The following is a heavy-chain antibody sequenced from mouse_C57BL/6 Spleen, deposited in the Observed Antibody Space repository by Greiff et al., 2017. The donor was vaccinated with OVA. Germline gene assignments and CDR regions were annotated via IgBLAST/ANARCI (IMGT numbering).Heavy chain of an antibody. V-gene: IGHV5-9-1*02. J-gene: IGHJ2*01. CDR1: GFTFSSYA. Sequence: EVKLMESGEGLVKPGGSLKLSCAASGFTFSSYAMSWVRQTPEKRLEWVAYISSGGDYIYYADTVKGRFTISRDNARNTLYLQMSSLKSEDTAMYYCTRATMVTTYYFDYWGQGTTLTVSS. CDR2: ISSGGDYI. CDR3: TRATMVTTYYFDY. D-gene: IGHD2-2*01.